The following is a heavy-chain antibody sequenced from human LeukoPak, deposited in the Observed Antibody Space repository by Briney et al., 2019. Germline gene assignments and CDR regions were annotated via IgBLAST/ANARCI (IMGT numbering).Heavy chain of an antibody. Sequence: ASVKVSCKASGYTFTSYYMHWVRQAPGQGLEWMGIINPSGGSTSYAQKFQGRVTMTRDTSTSTVYMELSSLRSEDTAVYYCARDVRSSGWFYYYYYMDVWGKGTTVTISS. CDR1: GYTFTSYY. CDR3: ARDVRSSGWFYYYYYMDV. D-gene: IGHD6-19*01. V-gene: IGHV1-46*01. J-gene: IGHJ6*03. CDR2: INPSGGST.